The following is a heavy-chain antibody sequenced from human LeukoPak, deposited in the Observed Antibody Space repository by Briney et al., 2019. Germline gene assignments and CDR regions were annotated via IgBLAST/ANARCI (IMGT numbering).Heavy chain of an antibody. CDR1: GFTFSRYW. D-gene: IGHD5-18*01. J-gene: IGHJ4*02. Sequence: GGSLRLSCAASGFTFSRYWMHWVRQAPGKGLVWVSRINSDGSSTSYADSVKGRFTISRDNAKNTLYLQMNSLGAEDTAVYYCARDYWGAAMLDYWGQGTLVTVSS. CDR3: ARDYWGAAMLDY. CDR2: INSDGSST. V-gene: IGHV3-74*01.